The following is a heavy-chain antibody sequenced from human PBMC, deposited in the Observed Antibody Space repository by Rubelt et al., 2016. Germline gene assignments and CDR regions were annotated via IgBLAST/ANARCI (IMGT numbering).Heavy chain of an antibody. V-gene: IGHV4-39*07. Sequence: QVQLQESGPGLVKPSETLSLTCTVSGASISSSSFYWALIRQPPGKGLEWFGSLNHSGTTYYNPSLKSRVTISVDTSRNQFSLRLSYVSAADTAVYYCAGGCGTGRCVDYWGLGTLVTVSS. CDR3: AGGCGTGRCVDY. CDR1: GASISSSSFY. J-gene: IGHJ4*02. CDR2: LNHSGTT. D-gene: IGHD1-1*01.